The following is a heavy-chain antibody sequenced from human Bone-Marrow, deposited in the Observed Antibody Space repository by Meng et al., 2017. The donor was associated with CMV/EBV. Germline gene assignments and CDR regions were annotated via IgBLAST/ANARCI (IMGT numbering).Heavy chain of an antibody. CDR3: ARGLGPGGCYFDY. V-gene: IGHV3-72*01. D-gene: IGHD3-16*01. Sequence: GESLKISCVASGFTFSDHYMDWVRQAPGKGLEWVGRTRNKANSYTTEYAASVKDRFTISRDDSKNSLYLQINSLKTEDTAVYYCARGLGPGGCYFDYWGQTTLATVSS. J-gene: IGHJ4*02. CDR1: GFTFSDHY. CDR2: TRNKANSYTT.